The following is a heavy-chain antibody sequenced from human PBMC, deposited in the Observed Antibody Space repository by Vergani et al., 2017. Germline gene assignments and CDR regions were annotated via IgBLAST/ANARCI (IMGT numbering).Heavy chain of an antibody. CDR3: AKENLQLWLNSVATEHFDY. CDR2: ISYDGSNK. Sequence: QVQLVESGGGVVQPGRSLRLSCAASGFTFSSYGMHWVRQAPGKGLEWVAVISYDGSNKYYADSVKGRFTISRDNSKNTLYLQMNSLRAEDTAVYYCAKENLQLWLNSVATEHFDYWGQGTLVTVSS. V-gene: IGHV3-30*18. CDR1: GFTFSSYG. J-gene: IGHJ4*02. D-gene: IGHD5-18*01.